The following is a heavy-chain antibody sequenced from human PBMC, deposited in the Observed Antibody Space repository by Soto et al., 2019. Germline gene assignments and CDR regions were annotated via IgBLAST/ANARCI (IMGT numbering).Heavy chain of an antibody. D-gene: IGHD3-22*01. J-gene: IGHJ4*02. V-gene: IGHV1-46*01. Sequence: ASVKVSCKASGYTFTSYYMHWVRQAPGQGLEWMGIINPSGGSTSYAQKFQGRVTMTRDTSTSTVYMELSSLRSEDTAVYYFSRAGYYYDSSGYPDYWGQGTLVTVSS. CDR3: SRAGYYYDSSGYPDY. CDR1: GYTFTSYY. CDR2: INPSGGST.